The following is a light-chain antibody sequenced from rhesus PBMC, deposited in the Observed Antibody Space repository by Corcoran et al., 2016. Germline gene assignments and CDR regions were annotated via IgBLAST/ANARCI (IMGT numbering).Light chain of an antibody. V-gene: IGKV1-22*01. J-gene: IGKJ4*01. CDR3: QQYSSRPLT. CDR2: KAS. CDR1: QGISSW. Sequence: DIQMTQSPSSLSASVGDTVTITCRASQGISSWLAWYQQKPGKAPKLLIYKASRLKRGVPSRFSGSGSGTDFTLTISSLQSEDFATYYCQQYSSRPLTFGGGTKVEIK.